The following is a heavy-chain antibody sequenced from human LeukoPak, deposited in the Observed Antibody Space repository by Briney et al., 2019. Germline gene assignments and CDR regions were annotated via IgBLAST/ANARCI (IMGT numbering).Heavy chain of an antibody. Sequence: GGSLRLSCAASGFSLSDYYMIWIRQAPGKGLEWVSDTDTSGRSIYHADSVKGRFTIYRDNARNSVYLQMNSLRADDTAVYYCARDSRKFSSSSLRGRILWGQGTLVTVSS. V-gene: IGHV3-11*04. CDR1: GFSLSDYY. CDR3: ARDSRKFSSSSLRGRIL. CDR2: TDTSGRSI. J-gene: IGHJ4*02. D-gene: IGHD6-6*01.